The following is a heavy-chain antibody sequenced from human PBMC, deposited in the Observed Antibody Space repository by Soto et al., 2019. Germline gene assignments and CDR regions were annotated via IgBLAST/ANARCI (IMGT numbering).Heavy chain of an antibody. Sequence: PSETLSLTCAVSGYSISSGYYWGWLRQPPGKGLEWIGGIYHGGSTYYNPSLNSRVTLSIDMTNNHVSLILNSVTAADTAVYYCARVGPWVPYYYDSSPYTFENWFDPWGQGTLVTVSP. CDR2: IYHGGST. V-gene: IGHV4-38-2*01. J-gene: IGHJ5*02. D-gene: IGHD3-22*01. CDR1: GYSISSGYY. CDR3: ARVGPWVPYYYDSSPYTFENWFDP.